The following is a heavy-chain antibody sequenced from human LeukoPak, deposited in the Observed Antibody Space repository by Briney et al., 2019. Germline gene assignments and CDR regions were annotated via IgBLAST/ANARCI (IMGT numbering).Heavy chain of an antibody. V-gene: IGHV1-8*01. D-gene: IGHD3-10*01. CDR3: ARAVSIGITMVRVPGYSYYYSMDV. J-gene: IGHJ6*03. Sequence: ASVKVSCKASGYTFTSYDINCVRQATGQGLEWMGWKNPNSGNTGYAQKFQGRVTMTRNTSISTAYMELSSLRSEDTAVYYCARAVSIGITMVRVPGYSYYYSMDVWGKGTTVTVSS. CDR1: GYTFTSYD. CDR2: KNPNSGNT.